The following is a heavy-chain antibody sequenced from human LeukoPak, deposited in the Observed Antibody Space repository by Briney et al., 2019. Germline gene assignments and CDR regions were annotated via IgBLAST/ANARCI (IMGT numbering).Heavy chain of an antibody. CDR2: FDPEDGET. Sequence: ASVRVPCKVSGYTLTELSMHWVRQAPGKGLEWMGGFDPEDGETIYAQKFQGRVTMTEDTSTDTAYMELSSLRSEDTAVYYCATDLPYSGSYQRVPLVWGQGTLVTVSS. D-gene: IGHD1-26*01. J-gene: IGHJ4*02. CDR3: ATDLPYSGSYQRVPLV. V-gene: IGHV1-24*01. CDR1: GYTLTELS.